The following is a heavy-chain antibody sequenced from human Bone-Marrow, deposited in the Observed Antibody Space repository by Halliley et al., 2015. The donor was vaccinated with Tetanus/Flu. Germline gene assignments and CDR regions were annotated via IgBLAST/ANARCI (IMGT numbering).Heavy chain of an antibody. CDR1: GFSVSSNS. Sequence: SLRLSCAVSGFSVSSNSMSWVRQAPGKGLEWVSLTYTSGSTYYADSVKGRFTISRDNSKNTLDLQMSSLRADDTAVYYCAKDWFYGHGFDYWGQGTLVTVSS. D-gene: IGHD3-10*01. J-gene: IGHJ4*02. V-gene: IGHV3-53*01. CDR2: TYTSGST. CDR3: AKDWFYGHGFDY.